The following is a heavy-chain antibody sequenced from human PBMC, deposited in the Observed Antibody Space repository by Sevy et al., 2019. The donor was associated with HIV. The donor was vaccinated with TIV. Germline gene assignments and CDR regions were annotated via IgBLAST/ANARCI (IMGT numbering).Heavy chain of an antibody. CDR2: ISYDGSNK. CDR3: ARDLITFFGVPFYGMDV. V-gene: IGHV3-30-3*01. Sequence: GGSLRLSCAASGFTFSSYAMHWVRQAPGKGLEWVAVISYDGSNKYYAASMKGRFTISRDNSKNTLYLQMNSLIAEDTAVYYCARDLITFFGVPFYGMDVWGQGTTVTVSS. CDR1: GFTFSSYA. J-gene: IGHJ6*02. D-gene: IGHD3-3*01.